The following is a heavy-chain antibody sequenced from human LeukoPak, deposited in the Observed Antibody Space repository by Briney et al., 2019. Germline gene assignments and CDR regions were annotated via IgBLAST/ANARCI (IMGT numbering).Heavy chain of an antibody. J-gene: IGHJ4*02. CDR2: ISYDGIIK. D-gene: IGHD3-10*01. CDR1: GFTFSSFA. CDR3: ARDSTYYYDSGSSGPHYFDY. V-gene: IGHV3-30*16. Sequence: PGRSLRLSCAASGFTFSSFAMHWVRQAPGKGPEWVAVISYDGIIKYYADSVKGRLTISRDNSKNTVYLQMNSLRAEDTAVYYCARDSTYYYDSGSSGPHYFDYWGQGTLVTVSS.